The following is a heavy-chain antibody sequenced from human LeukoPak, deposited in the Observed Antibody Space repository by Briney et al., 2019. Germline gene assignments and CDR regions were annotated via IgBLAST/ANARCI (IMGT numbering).Heavy chain of an antibody. D-gene: IGHD3-16*02. V-gene: IGHV3-7*01. CDR2: MKQDGSEI. CDR1: GFTFSSYW. J-gene: IGHJ4*02. CDR3: ARGVYQFDY. Sequence: QSGGSLRLSCAASGFTFSSYWMTWVRQAPGKGLEWVAYMKQDGSEIYYVDSVKGRFTISRDNANNSLYLQMNSLRAEDTALYYCARGVYQFDYWGQGTLVTVSS.